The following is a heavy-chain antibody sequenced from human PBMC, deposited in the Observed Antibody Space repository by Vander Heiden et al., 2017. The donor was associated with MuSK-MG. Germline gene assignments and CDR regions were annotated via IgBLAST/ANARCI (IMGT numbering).Heavy chain of an antibody. Sequence: QVQLPESRPGLVTPSETLSLNCTVSGVSIRCAYWCWMRQRPGKGLEWIWYIYYSGNTNYNPSLKGRVTISVDTAKYQFSRKLSSVTAADTAVYYGASGEADSYGAGDFDYWGQGTLVTVSS. D-gene: IGHD5-18*01. CDR3: ASGEADSYGAGDFDY. V-gene: IGHV4-59*01. CDR1: GVSIRCAY. CDR2: IYYSGNT. J-gene: IGHJ4*02.